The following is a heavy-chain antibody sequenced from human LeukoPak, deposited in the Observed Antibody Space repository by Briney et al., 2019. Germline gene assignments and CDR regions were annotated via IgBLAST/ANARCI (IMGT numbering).Heavy chain of an antibody. V-gene: IGHV3-23*01. CDR2: ISASGR. CDR3: AKDHESDGYPCLDH. Sequence: GGSLRLSCAASGFTFSRLAMSWVRQAPGKGLEWVSTISASGRYYAYAVRGRGTISRDNSSNTLSLQMDSLRAEDTAVYYCAKDHESDGYPCLDHWGLGTLVTVSS. D-gene: IGHD3-22*01. CDR1: GFTFSRLA. J-gene: IGHJ4*02.